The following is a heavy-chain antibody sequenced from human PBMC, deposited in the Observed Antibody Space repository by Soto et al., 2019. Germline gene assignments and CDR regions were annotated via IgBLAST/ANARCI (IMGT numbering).Heavy chain of an antibody. CDR2: ISGGGGGT. CDR3: AKGSQYDILTAYHAVDS. V-gene: IGHV3-23*01. CDR1: GFTFSNYA. J-gene: IGHJ4*02. Sequence: EVQLLESGGGLVQPGGSLRLSVSVSGFTFSNYAMTWVRHAPGKGLEWVSSISGGGGGTHYADSIKGRFTISRDNSKNTLHLEMNRLRADDTAVYYCAKGSQYDILTAYHAVDSWGQRNLVTVSS. D-gene: IGHD3-9*01.